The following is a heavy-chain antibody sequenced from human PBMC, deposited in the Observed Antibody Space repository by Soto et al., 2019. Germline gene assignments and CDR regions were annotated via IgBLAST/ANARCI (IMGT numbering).Heavy chain of an antibody. Sequence: QVQMVQSWAEVKKPGASVKVSCKASGYTFTSYYMHWVRQAPGQGLQWMGIINPSGGSTSYAQKFQGRVTMTRDTSTSTVYMELSSLRSEDTAVYYCARDRIAVAGTPSSYTFDYWGQGTLVTVSS. V-gene: IGHV1-46*01. CDR2: INPSGGST. CDR3: ARDRIAVAGTPSSYTFDY. CDR1: GYTFTSYY. J-gene: IGHJ4*02. D-gene: IGHD6-19*01.